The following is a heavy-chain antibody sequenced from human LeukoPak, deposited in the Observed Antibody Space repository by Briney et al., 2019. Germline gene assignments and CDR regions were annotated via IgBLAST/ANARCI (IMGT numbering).Heavy chain of an antibody. J-gene: IGHJ4*02. Sequence: KPGGSLRLSCAASGFTFSDYYMSWIRQAPGKGLEWVSYISSSGSTIYYADSVKGRFTISRDNAKNSLYLQMSSLRAEDTAVYYCARVQPHYYDSSGYPPDYWGQGTLVTVSS. D-gene: IGHD3-22*01. CDR2: ISSSGSTI. CDR1: GFTFSDYY. V-gene: IGHV3-11*01. CDR3: ARVQPHYYDSSGYPPDY.